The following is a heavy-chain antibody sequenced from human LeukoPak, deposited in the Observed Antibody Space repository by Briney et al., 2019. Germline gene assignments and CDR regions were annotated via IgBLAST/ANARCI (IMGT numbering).Heavy chain of an antibody. CDR3: ARARIAVAGLDY. CDR2: INHSGST. D-gene: IGHD6-19*01. V-gene: IGHV4-34*01. Sequence: SETLSLTCAVYGGSFSGYYWSWIRQPPGKGLEWIGEINHSGSTNYNPSLKSRVTISVDTSKNQFSLKLSSVTAADTAVCYCARARIAVAGLDYWGQGTLVTVSS. CDR1: GGSFSGYY. J-gene: IGHJ4*02.